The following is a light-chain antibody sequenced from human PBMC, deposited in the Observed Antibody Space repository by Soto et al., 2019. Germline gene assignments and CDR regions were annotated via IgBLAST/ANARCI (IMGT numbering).Light chain of an antibody. Sequence: AIQLTQSPSSLSASVGDRVTITCRASQGISSALAWYQEKPGKAPKLLIYDASSLESGDPSRFSGSGSGTDSTLTISSLQPEDFATYYCQQFNSYPYTFGQGTKLEIK. V-gene: IGKV1-13*02. CDR1: QGISSA. J-gene: IGKJ2*01. CDR2: DAS. CDR3: QQFNSYPYT.